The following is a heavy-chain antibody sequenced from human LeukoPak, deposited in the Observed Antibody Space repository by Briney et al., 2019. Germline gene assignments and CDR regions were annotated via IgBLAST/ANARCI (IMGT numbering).Heavy chain of an antibody. D-gene: IGHD6-19*01. V-gene: IGHV4-34*01. CDR2: INHSGST. J-gene: IGHJ3*02. CDR3: ASSSGLYSSGWYGAFDI. CDR1: GGSFSGYY. Sequence: SETLSLTCAVYGGSFSGYYWSWIRQPPGKGLEWIGEINHSGSTNYNPSLKSRVTISVDTSKNQFSLKLSSVTAADTAVYYCASSSGLYSSGWYGAFDIWGQGTMVTVSS.